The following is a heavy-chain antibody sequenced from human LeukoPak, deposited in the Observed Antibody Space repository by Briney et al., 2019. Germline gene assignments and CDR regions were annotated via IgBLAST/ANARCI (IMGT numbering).Heavy chain of an antibody. CDR1: GGSVSSGSYY. D-gene: IGHD6-19*01. J-gene: IGHJ5*02. CDR3: AREKLIAVAGTCWFDP. V-gene: IGHV4-61*01. CDR2: IYYSGST. Sequence: SETLSLTCTVSGGSVSSGSYYWSWIRQPPGKGLEWIGYIYYSGSTNYNPSLKSRATISVDTSKNQFSLKLSSVTAADTAVYYCAREKLIAVAGTCWFDPWGQGTLVTVSS.